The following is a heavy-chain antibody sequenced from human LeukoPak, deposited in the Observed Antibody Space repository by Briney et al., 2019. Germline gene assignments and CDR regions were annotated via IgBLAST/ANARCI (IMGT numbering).Heavy chain of an antibody. J-gene: IGHJ4*02. D-gene: IGHD2-21*01. CDR1: GYTFTGYY. V-gene: IGHV1-2*02. Sequence: ASVKVSCKASGYTFTGYYMHWVRQAPGQGLEWMGWINPNSGGTNYAQKFQGRVTMTRDTSISTAYMELSRLRSDDTAVYYCARTGVYCGGDCYYGYWGQGTLATVSS. CDR3: ARTGVYCGGDCYYGY. CDR2: INPNSGGT.